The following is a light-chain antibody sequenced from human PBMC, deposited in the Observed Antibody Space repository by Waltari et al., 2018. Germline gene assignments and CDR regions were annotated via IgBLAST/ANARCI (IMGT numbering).Light chain of an antibody. J-gene: IGLJ3*02. V-gene: IGLV2-11*01. CDR2: DFT. CDR3: CSFAGSYTWV. CDR1: SSDLGTYKY. Sequence: QSALTQPRSVSGSPGQSVTISCTGTSSDLGTYKYVSWYQQHPGKAPKLLLPDFTKPPSGLPDRFSGSKSGNTASLTIAGLQAEDEAEYFCCSFAGSYTWVFGGGTELTVL.